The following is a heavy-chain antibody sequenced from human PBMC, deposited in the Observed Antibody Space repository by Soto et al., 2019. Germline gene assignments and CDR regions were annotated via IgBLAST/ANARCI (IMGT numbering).Heavy chain of an antibody. V-gene: IGHV3-23*01. Sequence: EVQLLESGGGLVQPGGSLRLSCAASGFTFSRYAMSWVRQAPGKGLEWVSAISGSGGSTYYADSVKGRFTISRDNSKNTLYLQMNSLRAEDTAVYYCAKAGGYCSSTSCYAGRFDPWGQGTLVTVSS. CDR1: GFTFSRYA. CDR3: AKAGGYCSSTSCYAGRFDP. J-gene: IGHJ5*02. CDR2: ISGSGGST. D-gene: IGHD2-2*01.